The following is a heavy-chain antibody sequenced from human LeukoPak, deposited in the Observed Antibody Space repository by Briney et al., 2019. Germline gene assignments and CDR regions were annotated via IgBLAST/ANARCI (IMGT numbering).Heavy chain of an antibody. CDR1: GGSISSYY. CDR3: ARLGDYGDYLSPSNWFDP. Sequence: PSETLSLTCTVSGGSISSYYWSWIRQPPGKGLEWIGYIYYSGSTNYNPSLKSRVTISVDTSKNQFSLKLSSVTAADTAVYYCARLGDYGDYLSPSNWFDPWGQGTLVTVSS. D-gene: IGHD4-17*01. J-gene: IGHJ5*02. CDR2: IYYSGST. V-gene: IGHV4-59*08.